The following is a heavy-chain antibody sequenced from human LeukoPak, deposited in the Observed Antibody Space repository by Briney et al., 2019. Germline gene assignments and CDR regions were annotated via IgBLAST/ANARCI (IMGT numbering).Heavy chain of an antibody. V-gene: IGHV1-46*01. CDR3: AREKRGGLSGNLGGLFASYYTYYYMDV. D-gene: IGHD1-26*01. J-gene: IGHJ6*03. CDR1: GYTFTMYY. Sequence: ASVKVSCKASGYTFTMYYIHWVRQAPGQGLEWMGMINPSDGATTYAQRFQGRVTMTRDMSTTTVYMDLRSLRFEDTAVCFCAREKRGGLSGNLGGLFASYYTYYYMDVWGRGTTVTVSS. CDR2: INPSDGAT.